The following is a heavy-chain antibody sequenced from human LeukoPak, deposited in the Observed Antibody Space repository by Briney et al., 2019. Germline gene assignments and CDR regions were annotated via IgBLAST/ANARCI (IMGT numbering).Heavy chain of an antibody. J-gene: IGHJ5*02. CDR2: IYYSGST. Sequence: SETLSLTCTVSGGSISSYYWSWIRQPPGKGLGWIGHIYYSGSTNYNPSLKSRVTISVDTSKNQFSLKLSSVTAADTAVYYCASRLRDYYDSSGYWNWFDPWGQGTLVTVSS. CDR1: GGSISSYY. V-gene: IGHV4-59*01. CDR3: ASRLRDYYDSSGYWNWFDP. D-gene: IGHD3-22*01.